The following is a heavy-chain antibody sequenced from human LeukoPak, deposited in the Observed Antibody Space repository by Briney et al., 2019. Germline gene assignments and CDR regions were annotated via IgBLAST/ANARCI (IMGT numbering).Heavy chain of an antibody. V-gene: IGHV1-2*02. Sequence: GASVKVSCKSSGYTFTGYYMHGVRQAPGQGLEWMGWINPNNGGTNYAQKFQGRVTMTRDTSISTVYMELSRLTSDDTALYFCARADHYDISTTYPFDYWGQGTLVTVSS. CDR3: ARADHYDISTTYPFDY. CDR2: INPNNGGT. J-gene: IGHJ4*02. D-gene: IGHD3-9*01. CDR1: GYTFTGYY.